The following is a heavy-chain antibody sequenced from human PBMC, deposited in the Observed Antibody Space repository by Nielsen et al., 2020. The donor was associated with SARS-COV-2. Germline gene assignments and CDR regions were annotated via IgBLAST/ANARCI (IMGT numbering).Heavy chain of an antibody. CDR3: AKDPLGYYYYGMDV. D-gene: IGHD7-27*01. CDR1: GFTFSNYG. CDR2: IWHDETIK. J-gene: IGHJ6*02. Sequence: GGSLRLSCAASGFTFSNYGIHWVRQAPGKGLEWVTTIWHDETIKYYADSVKGRFTISRDNSKNTVYLQMNSLRAEDTAVYYCAKDPLGYYYYGMDVWGQGTTVTVSS. V-gene: IGHV3-30*02.